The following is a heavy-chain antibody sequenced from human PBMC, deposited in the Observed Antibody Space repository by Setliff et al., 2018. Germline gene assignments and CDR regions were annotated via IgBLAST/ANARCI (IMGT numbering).Heavy chain of an antibody. CDR3: ARTYDSSGYHDAFDI. CDR1: GYTFTSYW. D-gene: IGHD3-22*01. Sequence: PGESLQISCKGSGYTFTSYWIGWVRQMPGKGLEWMGIIYPGDSDTRYSPSFQGQVTISADKSITTAYLQWSSLRASDTAMYYCARTYDSSGYHDAFDIWGQGTMVTVSS. V-gene: IGHV5-51*03. CDR2: IYPGDSDT. J-gene: IGHJ3*02.